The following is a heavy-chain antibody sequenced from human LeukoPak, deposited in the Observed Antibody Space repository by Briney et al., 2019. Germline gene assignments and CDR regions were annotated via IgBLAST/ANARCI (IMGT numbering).Heavy chain of an antibody. CDR3: VRRYSYAYGYFDS. V-gene: IGHV3-49*04. D-gene: IGHD5-18*01. J-gene: IGHJ4*02. Sequence: PGGSLRLSCTTSGFTFGDYAMNWVRQAPGKGLEWVAFIGSKAYGGTTDYAASVEDRLTISRDDSKSIAYLQMNSLKTEDTAVYYCVRRYSYAYGYFDSWGQGTLVTVTS. CDR2: IGSKAYGGTT. CDR1: GFTFGDYA.